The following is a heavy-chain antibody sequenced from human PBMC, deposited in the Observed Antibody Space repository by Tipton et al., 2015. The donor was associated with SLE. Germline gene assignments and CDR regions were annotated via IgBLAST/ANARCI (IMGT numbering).Heavy chain of an antibody. CDR2: ISGSGGST. J-gene: IGHJ4*02. D-gene: IGHD6-13*01. CDR3: AKGIAAAGTTLSFDY. V-gene: IGHV3-23*01. CDR1: GFTFSSYA. Sequence: GSLRLSCAASGFTFSSYAMSWVRQAPGKGLEWVSAISGSGGSTYYADSVKGRFTISRDNSKNTLYLQMNSLRAEDTAVYYCAKGIAAAGTTLSFDYWGQGTLVTVSS.